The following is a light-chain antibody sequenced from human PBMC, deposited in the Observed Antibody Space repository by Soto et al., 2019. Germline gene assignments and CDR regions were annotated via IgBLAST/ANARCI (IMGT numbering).Light chain of an antibody. J-gene: IGLJ2*01. Sequence: QSVLTQPASVSGSPGQSITISCTGTSSDVGGYNYVSWYQQHPGKAPKLMIYEVSNRPSGVSNRFSGSKSGNTASLTISGLQAEDEADDCCSSYTSSSTLVVFGGGTKLTVL. CDR3: SSYTSSSTLVV. V-gene: IGLV2-14*01. CDR1: SSDVGGYNY. CDR2: EVS.